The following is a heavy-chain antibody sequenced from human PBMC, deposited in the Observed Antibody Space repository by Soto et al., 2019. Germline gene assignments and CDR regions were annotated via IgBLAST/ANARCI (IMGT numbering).Heavy chain of an antibody. Sequence: PSETLSLTCSVSGGSVSDKTYYWSWIRQPPGKRLEWIGYVYYSGSTNYNPSLKSRVTIAVDTSKNQFSLKLSSVTAADTAVYYCARRQAGSAMVSPYYYGMDVWGQGTTVTVSS. CDR2: VYYSGST. CDR1: GGSVSDKTYY. D-gene: IGHD5-18*01. CDR3: ARRQAGSAMVSPYYYGMDV. J-gene: IGHJ6*02. V-gene: IGHV4-61*01.